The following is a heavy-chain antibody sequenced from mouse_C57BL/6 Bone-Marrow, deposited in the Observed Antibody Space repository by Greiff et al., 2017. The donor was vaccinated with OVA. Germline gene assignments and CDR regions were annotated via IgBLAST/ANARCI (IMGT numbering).Heavy chain of an antibody. CDR1: GFTFSSYG. J-gene: IGHJ3*01. CDR3: AGEGLRRFAY. CDR2: ISSGGSYT. Sequence: EVMLVESGGDLVKPGGSLKLSCAASGFTFSSYGMSWVRQTPDKRLEWVATISSGGSYTYYPDSVKGRFTISRDNAKNTLYLQMSSLKSEDTAMYYCAGEGLRRFAYWGQGTLVTVSA. V-gene: IGHV5-6*02. D-gene: IGHD2-4*01.